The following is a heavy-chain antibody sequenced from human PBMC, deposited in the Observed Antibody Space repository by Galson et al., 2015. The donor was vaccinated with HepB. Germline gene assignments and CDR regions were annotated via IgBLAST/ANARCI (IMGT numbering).Heavy chain of an antibody. J-gene: IGHJ4*02. CDR2: IKSDGSRT. Sequence: SLRLSCAASGFSFSRFWMHWVRQVPGKGLVWISRIKSDGSRTNYADSVKGRFTISRDNTNNTLYLQMNSLRVEDTAIYYCAREDALSGYYADYWGQGILVTVSS. V-gene: IGHV3-74*01. CDR1: GFSFSRFW. CDR3: AREDALSGYYADY. D-gene: IGHD3-22*01.